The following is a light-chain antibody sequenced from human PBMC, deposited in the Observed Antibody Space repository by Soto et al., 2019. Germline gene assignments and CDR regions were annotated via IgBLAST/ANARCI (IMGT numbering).Light chain of an antibody. V-gene: IGKV3-20*01. Sequence: EIVLTQSPGTLSLSPGERATLPCRASQSVSSSDLAWYQQKPGQAPRLLIYDASNRATGIPARFSGSGSGTDFTLTISSLEPEDFAVYYCQQYGSSGTFGQGTKVDIK. CDR3: QQYGSSGT. J-gene: IGKJ1*01. CDR2: DAS. CDR1: QSVSSSD.